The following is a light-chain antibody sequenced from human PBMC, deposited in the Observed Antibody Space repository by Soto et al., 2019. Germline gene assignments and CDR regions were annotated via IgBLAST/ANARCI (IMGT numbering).Light chain of an antibody. CDR2: GNN. V-gene: IGLV1-40*01. CDR1: SSNIGAGYD. CDR3: QCFDTRLSPVV. J-gene: IGLJ2*01. Sequence: QSVVTQPPSVSGAPGQRVTISCTGTSSNIGAGYDVHWYQQFPGRAPKLLMYGNNNRPSGVSDRFSGSKSGTSASLDITGLQADEEADYYCQCFDTRLSPVVFGGGTKLTVL.